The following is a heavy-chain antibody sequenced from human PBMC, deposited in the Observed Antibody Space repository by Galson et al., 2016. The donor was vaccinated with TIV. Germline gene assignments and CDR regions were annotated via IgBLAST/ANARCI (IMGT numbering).Heavy chain of an antibody. V-gene: IGHV2-5*02. CDR1: GFSLTTSGVG. CDR2: IYWDDRK. D-gene: IGHD5-24*01. CDR3: AHRGDGHNKIFDY. J-gene: IGHJ4*02. Sequence: PALVKPTQTLTLTCSFSGFSLTTSGVGVGWIGQPPRKALEWLGFIYWDDRKLYSPSLKNRLTITRDTSKNQVALTMTNMDPVDTATYYCAHRGDGHNKIFDYWGQGTLVTVSS.